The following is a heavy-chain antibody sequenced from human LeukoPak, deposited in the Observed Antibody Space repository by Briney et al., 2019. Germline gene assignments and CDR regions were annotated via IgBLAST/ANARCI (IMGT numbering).Heavy chain of an antibody. J-gene: IGHJ4*02. V-gene: IGHV3-23*01. CDR2: IGVGGTT. CDR1: GFTFSKYG. Sequence: GGSLRLSCAASGFTFSKYGMNWVRQAPGKGREWVSGIGVGGTTYYADSVKGRFTISRDTSKNTLYLQMNSLRAEDTAVYYCAKAQGYYDCWGQGTLVTVSS. CDR3: AKAQGYYDC. D-gene: IGHD3-22*01.